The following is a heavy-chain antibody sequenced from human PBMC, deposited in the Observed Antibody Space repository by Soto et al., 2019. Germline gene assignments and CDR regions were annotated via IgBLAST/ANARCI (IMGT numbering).Heavy chain of an antibody. Sequence: QVQLVESGGGVVQPGRSLRLSCAASGFTFSSYAMHWVRQAPGKGLEWVAVISYDGSNKYYADSVKGRFTISRDNSKNTLYLQMNSLRAEDTAVYYCARVGTVAGTVYWGQGTLVTVSS. CDR3: ARVGTVAGTVY. CDR2: ISYDGSNK. V-gene: IGHV3-30-3*01. D-gene: IGHD6-19*01. J-gene: IGHJ4*02. CDR1: GFTFSSYA.